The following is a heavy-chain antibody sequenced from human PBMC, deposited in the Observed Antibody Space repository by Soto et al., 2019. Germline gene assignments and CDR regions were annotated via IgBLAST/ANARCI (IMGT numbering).Heavy chain of an antibody. J-gene: IGHJ5*02. CDR3: AHRRPTQGQGDWVDP. V-gene: IGHV2-5*02. CDR2: IYWDDDK. Sequence: QITLKESGPTLVKPTQTLTLTCTFSGFSLSTTGVGVGWIRQPPGQALDWLALIYWDDDKRYSPSLKSRLTITKDPPKNRVVLTMTNMDPVDTATYYCAHRRPTQGQGDWVDPWGQGTLVTVSS. CDR1: GFSLSTTGVG.